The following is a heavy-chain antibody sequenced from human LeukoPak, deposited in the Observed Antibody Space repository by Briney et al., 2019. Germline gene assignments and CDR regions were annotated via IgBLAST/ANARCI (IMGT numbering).Heavy chain of an antibody. V-gene: IGHV4-59*08. CDR1: GGSISSYY. D-gene: IGHD1-14*01. Sequence: PSETLSLTCTVSGGSISSYYWSWIRQPPGKGLEWIGYIYYSGSTNSNPSLTSRVTISVDTSKNQFSLKLSSVTAADTAVYYCARHAITIEPGLDYWGQGTLLTVSS. CDR3: ARHAITIEPGLDY. CDR2: IYYSGST. J-gene: IGHJ4*02.